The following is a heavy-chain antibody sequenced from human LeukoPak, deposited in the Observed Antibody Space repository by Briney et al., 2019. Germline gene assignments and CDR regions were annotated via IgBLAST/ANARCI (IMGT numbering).Heavy chain of an antibody. Sequence: GESLKISCKGSGYSFTSYWIGWVRQMPGKGLELMGIIYPGDSDTRYSPSFQGQVTISADKSISTAYLQWSSLKASDTAMYYCARQYCSSTSRYGRFDYWGQGTLVTVSS. CDR1: GYSFTSYW. J-gene: IGHJ4*02. CDR3: ARQYCSSTSRYGRFDY. D-gene: IGHD2-2*01. CDR2: IYPGDSDT. V-gene: IGHV5-51*01.